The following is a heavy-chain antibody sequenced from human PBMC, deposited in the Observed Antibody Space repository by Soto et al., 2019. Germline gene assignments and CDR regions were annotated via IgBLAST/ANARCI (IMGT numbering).Heavy chain of an antibody. CDR3: AEDLRLGVEAFDI. J-gene: IGHJ3*02. V-gene: IGHV3-23*01. D-gene: IGHD3-16*01. CDR1: GFTFSSYA. Sequence: GGSLRLSCAASGFTFSSYAMSWVRQAPGKGLEWVSAISGSGGSTYYADSVKGRFTISRDNSKNTLYLQMNSLRAEDTAVYYCAEDLRLGVEAFDIWGQGTMVTVSS. CDR2: ISGSGGST.